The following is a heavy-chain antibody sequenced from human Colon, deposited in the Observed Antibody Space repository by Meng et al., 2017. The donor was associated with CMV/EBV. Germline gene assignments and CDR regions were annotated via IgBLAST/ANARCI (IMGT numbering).Heavy chain of an antibody. V-gene: IGHV3-23*01. CDR1: GFIVISNE. Sequence: GESLKISCAASGFIVISNEMSWVRQAPGKGLEWVSAISGSGGSTYYADSVKGRFTISRDNSKNTLYLQMNSLRAEDTAVYYCAKDSWWWPYWGQGTLVTVSS. CDR3: AKDSWWWPY. D-gene: IGHD2-21*01. J-gene: IGHJ4*02. CDR2: ISGSGGST.